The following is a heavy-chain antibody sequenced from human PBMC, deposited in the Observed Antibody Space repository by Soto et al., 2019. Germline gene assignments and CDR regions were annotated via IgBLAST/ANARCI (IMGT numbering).Heavy chain of an antibody. CDR3: AKGPRDTAMAPSDY. V-gene: IGHV3-9*01. D-gene: IGHD5-18*01. J-gene: IGHJ4*02. CDR2: ISWNSGSI. Sequence: PLRLSCAASGFTCDDYAMHWVRQAPGKGLEWVSGISWNSGSIGYADSVKGRFTISRDNAKNSLYLQMNSLRAEDTALYYCAKGPRDTAMAPSDYWGQGTLVTVSS. CDR1: GFTCDDYA.